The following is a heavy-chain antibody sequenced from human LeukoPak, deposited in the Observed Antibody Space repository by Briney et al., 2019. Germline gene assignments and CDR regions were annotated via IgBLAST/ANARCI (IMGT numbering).Heavy chain of an antibody. V-gene: IGHV4-4*02. Sequence: PSGTLSLTCAVSGGSISSGNWWSWVRQPPGKGLEWIGQIYHSGSTNYNPSLKSRVTISVDTSKNQFSLKLTSVTAADTAVYYCARGFGDWGLSWFDPWGQGTLVTVSP. CDR1: GGSISSGNW. CDR3: ARGFGDWGLSWFDP. D-gene: IGHD3-10*01. CDR2: IYHSGST. J-gene: IGHJ5*02.